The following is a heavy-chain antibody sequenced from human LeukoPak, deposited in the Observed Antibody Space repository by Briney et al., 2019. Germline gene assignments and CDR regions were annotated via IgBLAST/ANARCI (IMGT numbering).Heavy chain of an antibody. CDR3: ARDRQRVTLTRFDY. V-gene: IGHV3-21*01. CDR2: ISSSSSYI. CDR1: GFTFSSYS. Sequence: PGGSLRLSCAVSGFTFSSYSMSWVRQAPGKGLEWVSSISSSSSYIYYADSVKGRFTISRDNAKNSLYLQMNSLRAEDTAVYYCARDRQRVTLTRFDYWGQGTLVTVSS. J-gene: IGHJ4*02. D-gene: IGHD3-3*01.